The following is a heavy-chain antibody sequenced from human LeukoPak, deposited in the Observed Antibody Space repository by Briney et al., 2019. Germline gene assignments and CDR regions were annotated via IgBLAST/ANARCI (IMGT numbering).Heavy chain of an antibody. CDR1: GFTFSSYA. V-gene: IGHV3-30*04. CDR3: ARVRIAAAGTFPLSAFDI. Sequence: GGSLRLSCAASGFTFSSYAMHWVRQAPGKGLEWVAVISYDGSNKYYADSVKGRFTISRDNSKNTLYLQMNSQRAEDTAVYYCARVRIAAAGTFPLSAFDIWGQGTMVTVSS. D-gene: IGHD6-13*01. CDR2: ISYDGSNK. J-gene: IGHJ3*02.